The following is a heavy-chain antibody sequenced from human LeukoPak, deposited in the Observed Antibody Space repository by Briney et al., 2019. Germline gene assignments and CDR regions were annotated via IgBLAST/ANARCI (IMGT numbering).Heavy chain of an antibody. CDR2: INHSGST. CDR3: ARSVLMDY. D-gene: IGHD2-8*01. V-gene: IGHV4-34*01. J-gene: IGHJ4*02. Sequence: SETLSLTCTVSGGSISSYYWSWIRQPPGKGLEWIGEINHSGSTNYNPSLKSRVTISVDTSKNQFSLKLSSVTAADTAVYYCARSVLMDYWGQGTLVTVSS. CDR1: GGSISSYY.